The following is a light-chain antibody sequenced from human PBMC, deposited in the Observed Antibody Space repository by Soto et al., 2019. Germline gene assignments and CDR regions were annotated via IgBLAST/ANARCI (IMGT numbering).Light chain of an antibody. Sequence: QSVLTQPPSASGTPGQRVTISCSGSNSNIGSNTVNWYQQLPGTAPKLLIYYDNLRPSGVPDRISGSKSGTSASLAISGLQSDDEADYYCAAWDDSLNGRVFGTGTKVTAL. CDR3: AAWDDSLNGRV. CDR2: YDN. V-gene: IGLV1-44*01. CDR1: NSNIGSNT. J-gene: IGLJ1*01.